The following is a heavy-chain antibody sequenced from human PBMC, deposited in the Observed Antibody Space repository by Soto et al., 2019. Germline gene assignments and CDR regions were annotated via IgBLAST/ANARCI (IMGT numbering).Heavy chain of an antibody. D-gene: IGHD2-15*01. V-gene: IGHV3-23*01. CDR1: GFTFSSYA. J-gene: IGHJ6*02. CDR2: ISGSGGTT. CDR3: AKGRARYCSGGSCYPVGYYGMDV. Sequence: GGSLRLSCAASGFTFSSYALSWVRQAPGKGLEWVSAISGSGGTTYYTDSVKGRFTISRDNSKNTLYLQMSSLRAEDTAVYYCAKGRARYCSGGSCYPVGYYGMDVWGQGTTVTVSS.